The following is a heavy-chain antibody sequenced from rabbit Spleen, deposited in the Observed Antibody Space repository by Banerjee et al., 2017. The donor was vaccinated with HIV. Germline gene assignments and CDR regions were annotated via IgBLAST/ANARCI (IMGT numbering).Heavy chain of an antibody. D-gene: IGHD3-1*01. CDR2: INAVTGKA. CDR1: GFSFSSNVY. V-gene: IGHV1S40*01. CDR3: ARDGDDAGYDFFL. Sequence: QSLEESGGDLVRPGASLTLTCTASGFSFSSNVYMCWVRQAPGKGLEWIACINAVTGKAVYASWARGRFTGSKTSSTTVTLQMTSLTAADTATYFCARDGDDAGYDFFLWGQGTLVTVS. J-gene: IGHJ4*01.